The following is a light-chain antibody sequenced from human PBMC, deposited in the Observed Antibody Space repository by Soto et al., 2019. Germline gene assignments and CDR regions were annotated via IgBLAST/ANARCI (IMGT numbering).Light chain of an antibody. V-gene: IGLV2-14*01. Sequence: QSALTQPASVSGSPGQSITISCTGTSSDVGGYNYVSWYQQHPGKAPKLMIYDGTNRPSGVSNRVSGSKSGNTASLTISGLQAEDEADYYCSSYTSSSTYVFGTGTK. CDR1: SSDVGGYNY. CDR2: DGT. J-gene: IGLJ1*01. CDR3: SSYTSSSTYV.